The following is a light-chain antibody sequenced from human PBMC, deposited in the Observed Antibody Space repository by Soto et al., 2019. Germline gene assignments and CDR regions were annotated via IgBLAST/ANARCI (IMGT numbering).Light chain of an antibody. CDR1: SSDVGGYNS. CDR3: SSFTSSITYV. CDR2: DVT. J-gene: IGLJ1*01. V-gene: IGLV2-14*01. Sequence: QSVLTQPASVSGSPGQSITISCTGTSSDVGGYNSVSWYRQDPGKAPKLIIYDVTYRPSGVSNRFSGSKSGNTASLTISGLQSEDEADYHCSSFTSSITYVFGTGTTGHRP.